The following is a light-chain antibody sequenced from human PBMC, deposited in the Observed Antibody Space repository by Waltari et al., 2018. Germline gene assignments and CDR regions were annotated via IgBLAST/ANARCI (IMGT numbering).Light chain of an antibody. CDR2: LRSALDK. Sequence: QAVLTQPSSLSPSPGASATLTSTFHRGLNVAYRKLYWYPKNPGKPHQYLLRLRSALDKQRASGLPSRFAGSKDASANAGILLSTGFQSEDDVDYYCMIWHSSASVFSGGTTLTVL. CDR3: MIWHSSASV. V-gene: IGLV5-45*02. CDR1: RGLNVAYRK. J-gene: IGLJ2*01.